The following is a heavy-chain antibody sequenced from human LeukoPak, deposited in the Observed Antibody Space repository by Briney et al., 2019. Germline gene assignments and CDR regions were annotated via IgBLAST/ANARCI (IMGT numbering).Heavy chain of an antibody. V-gene: IGHV3-20*04. CDR1: GFTYDDHG. Sequence: PGGSLRLSCAASGFTYDDHGMNWVRQAPGKGPAWVSGISWKGDVTGYADSVKGRFTISRDNAKNSLYLQMESLRGEDTALYFCARAGRGHTWDGAYYCQMDVWGKGTTVTVSS. J-gene: IGHJ6*03. CDR3: ARAGRGHTWDGAYYCQMDV. D-gene: IGHD1-1*01. CDR2: ISWKGDVT.